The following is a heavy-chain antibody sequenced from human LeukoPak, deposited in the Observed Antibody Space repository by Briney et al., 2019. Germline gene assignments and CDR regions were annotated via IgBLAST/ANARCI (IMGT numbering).Heavy chain of an antibody. J-gene: IGHJ3*02. CDR1: GGSISSGSYY. Sequence: SSETLSLTCTVSGGSISSGSYYWSWIRQPAGKGLEWIGRIYTSGSTNYNPSLKSRVTISVDTSKNQFSLKLSSVTAADTAVYYCARDGYSYRSYAFDIWGQGTMVTVSS. CDR2: IYTSGST. V-gene: IGHV4-61*02. D-gene: IGHD5-18*01. CDR3: ARDGYSYRSYAFDI.